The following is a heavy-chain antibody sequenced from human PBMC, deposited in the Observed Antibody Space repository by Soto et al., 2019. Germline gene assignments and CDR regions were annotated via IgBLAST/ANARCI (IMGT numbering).Heavy chain of an antibody. CDR1: GFTFSSYA. D-gene: IGHD6-19*01. CDR2: ISYDGSNK. Sequence: QVQLVESGGGVVQPGRSLRLSCAASGFTFSSYAMHWVRQAPGKGLEWVAVISYDGSNKYYADSVKGRFTISRDNSKNTLYLQMNSVRAEDTAVYYCARDSAAVAGTFGEYWGQGTLVTVSS. J-gene: IGHJ4*02. CDR3: ARDSAAVAGTFGEY. V-gene: IGHV3-30-3*01.